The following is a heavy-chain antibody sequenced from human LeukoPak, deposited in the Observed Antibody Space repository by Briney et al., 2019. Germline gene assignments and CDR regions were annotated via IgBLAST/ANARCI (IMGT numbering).Heavy chain of an antibody. Sequence: SETLSLTCAVYGGSFSGYYWSWIRQPPGKGLEWIGEINHSGSTNYNPSLKSRVTISVDTSKNQFSLKLSSVTAADTAVYYCARAYDSSGPNRAEAFDIWGQGTMVTVSS. V-gene: IGHV4-34*01. CDR3: ARAYDSSGPNRAEAFDI. CDR1: GGSFSGYY. J-gene: IGHJ3*02. CDR2: INHSGST. D-gene: IGHD3-22*01.